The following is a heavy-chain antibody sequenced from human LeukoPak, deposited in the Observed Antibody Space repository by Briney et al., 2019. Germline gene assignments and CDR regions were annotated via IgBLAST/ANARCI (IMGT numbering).Heavy chain of an antibody. CDR3: ARDGGLGLDTLDI. CDR2: TYYRSKWYN. J-gene: IGHJ3*02. V-gene: IGHV6-1*01. D-gene: IGHD3-16*01. Sequence: SQTLSLTCAISGDSVSSNSAAWNWIRQSPSRGLEWQGRTYYRSKWYNDYAVSVKSRITVNPDTSKNQFSLHLTSVTPEDTAVYYCARDGGLGLDTLDIWGQGTMVTVSS. CDR1: GDSVSSNSAA.